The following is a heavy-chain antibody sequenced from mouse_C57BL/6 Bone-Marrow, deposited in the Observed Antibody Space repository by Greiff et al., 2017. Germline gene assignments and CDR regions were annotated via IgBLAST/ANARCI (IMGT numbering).Heavy chain of an antibody. J-gene: IGHJ3*01. CDR2: ISNGGGST. Sequence: DVHLVESGGGLVQPGGSLKLSCAASGFTFSDYYMYWVRQTPEKRLEWVAYISNGGGSTYYPDTVKGRFTISRDNAKNTLYLQMSRLKSEDTAMYYCANNDGYSWFAYWGQGTLVTVSA. V-gene: IGHV5-12*01. D-gene: IGHD2-3*01. CDR3: ANNDGYSWFAY. CDR1: GFTFSDYY.